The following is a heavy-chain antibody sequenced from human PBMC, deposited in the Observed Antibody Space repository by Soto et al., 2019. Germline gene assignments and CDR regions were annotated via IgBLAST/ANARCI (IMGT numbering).Heavy chain of an antibody. V-gene: IGHV5-10-1*01. J-gene: IGHJ3*02. CDR2: IDPSDSYT. D-gene: IGHD3-22*01. CDR1: GYSFTSYW. CDR3: ASQYYYDSSGFNQNDAFDI. Sequence: PGESLKISCKGSGYSFTSYWISWVRQMPGKGLEWMGRIDPSDSYTNYSPSFQGHVTISADKSISTAYLQWSSLKASDTAMYYCASQYYYDSSGFNQNDAFDIWGQGTMVTVSS.